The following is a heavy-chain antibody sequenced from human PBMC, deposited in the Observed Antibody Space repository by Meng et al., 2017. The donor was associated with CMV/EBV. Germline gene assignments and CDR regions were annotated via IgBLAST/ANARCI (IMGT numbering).Heavy chain of an antibody. CDR1: GGTFSSYT. D-gene: IGHD6-6*01. V-gene: IGHV1-69*04. CDR3: ARDKDSSSSYDDGMDV. Sequence: SVKVSCKASGGTFSSYTISWVRQAPEQGLEWMGRIIPILGIANYAQKFQGRVTITADKSTSTAYMELSSLRSEDTAVYYCARDKDSSSSYDDGMDVWGQGTTVTVSS. J-gene: IGHJ6*02. CDR2: IIPILGIA.